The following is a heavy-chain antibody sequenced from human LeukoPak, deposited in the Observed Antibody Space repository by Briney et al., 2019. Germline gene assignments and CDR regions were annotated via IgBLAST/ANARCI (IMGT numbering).Heavy chain of an antibody. V-gene: IGHV3-43*01. CDR1: GFTFYDYT. CDR2: ISWDGGST. J-gene: IGHJ5*02. D-gene: IGHD5-24*01. CDR3: AKDISSGDGPFDP. Sequence: GGSLRLSCAASGFTFYDYTMHWVRQAPGKGLEWVSLISWDGGSTYYADSVKGRFTISRDNSKNSLYLQMNSLRTEDTALYYCAKDISSGDGPFDPWGQGTLVTVSS.